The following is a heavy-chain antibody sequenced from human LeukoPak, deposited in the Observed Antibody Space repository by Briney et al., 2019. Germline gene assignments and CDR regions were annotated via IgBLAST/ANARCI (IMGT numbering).Heavy chain of an antibody. J-gene: IGHJ4*02. CDR3: ARQEDDVLTGYYVKY. CDR2: IFHSGST. CDR1: GGSISSSSYY. D-gene: IGHD3-9*01. Sequence: PSETLSLTCTVSGGSISSSSYYWGWIRQPPGKGLEWIGSIFHSGSTYYNPSLKSRVTISVDTPRNQFSLKLSSVTAADTAVYYCARQEDDVLTGYYVKYWGQGTLVTVSS. V-gene: IGHV4-39*01.